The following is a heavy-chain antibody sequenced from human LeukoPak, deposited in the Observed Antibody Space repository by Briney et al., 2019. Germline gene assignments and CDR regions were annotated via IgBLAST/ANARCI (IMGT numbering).Heavy chain of an antibody. CDR2: IDHSGST. V-gene: IGHV4-34*01. J-gene: IGHJ4*02. CDR1: GGSFSAYY. Sequence: SETLSLTCAVYGGSFSAYYWSWIRQPPGKGLEWIGEIDHSGSTNYNPSLKSRVAISVDTSRNQFSLRVSSVTAADTAVYYCARGQRITMTDWGQGTLVTVSS. CDR3: ARGQRITMTD. D-gene: IGHD3-22*01.